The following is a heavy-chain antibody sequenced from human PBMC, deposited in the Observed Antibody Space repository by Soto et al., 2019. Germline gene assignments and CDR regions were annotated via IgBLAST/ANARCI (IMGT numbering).Heavy chain of an antibody. V-gene: IGHV1-3*01. J-gene: IGHJ4*02. CDR3: ARDNIRSSGWRF. CDR2: INAGNGNT. D-gene: IGHD6-19*01. Sequence: VKVSCKTSGDTFTNFGLSWVRQAPGQRLEWMGWINAGNGNTKYSQKFQGRVTITRDTSASTAYMELSSLRSEDTAVYYCARDNIRSSGWRFWGQGTLVTVSS. CDR1: GDTFTNFG.